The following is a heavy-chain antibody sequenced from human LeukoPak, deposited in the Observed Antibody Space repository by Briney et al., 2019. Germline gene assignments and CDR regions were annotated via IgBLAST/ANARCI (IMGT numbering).Heavy chain of an antibody. V-gene: IGHV3-23*01. Sequence: GGTLRLSCAASGFTFSSYGMSWVRQAPGKGLDWVSAISASGGGTYYADSVKGWFTISRDNAKNTVHLQMNSLRAEDTAVYYCVRDWGYDSSGYWQKYFDTWGQGTLVTVSS. D-gene: IGHD3-22*01. CDR3: VRDWGYDSSGYWQKYFDT. CDR1: GFTFSSYG. J-gene: IGHJ4*02. CDR2: ISASGGGT.